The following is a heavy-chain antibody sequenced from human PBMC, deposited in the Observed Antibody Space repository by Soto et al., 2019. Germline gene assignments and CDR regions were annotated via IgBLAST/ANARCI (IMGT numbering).Heavy chain of an antibody. D-gene: IGHD3-3*01. V-gene: IGHV4-59*01. CDR3: ARDRGPPDFWSGYYRPYYYGMAV. Sequence: SETLSLTCTVSGDSISSYYWSWIRQPPGKGLEWFGYIYYSGSTNYNPSLKSRVTISVDTSKNQFSLKLSSVTAADTAVYYCARDRGPPDFWSGYYRPYYYGMAVWGLVTTVSVS. J-gene: IGHJ6*02. CDR2: IYYSGST. CDR1: GDSISSYY.